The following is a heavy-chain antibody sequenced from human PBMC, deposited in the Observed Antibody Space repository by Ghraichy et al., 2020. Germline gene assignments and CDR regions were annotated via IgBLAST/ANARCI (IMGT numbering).Heavy chain of an antibody. CDR1: GYTFTGYY. CDR3: ARDSDYGDYVKFDY. D-gene: IGHD4-17*01. CDR2: INPNSGGT. Sequence: ASVKVSCKASGYTFTGYYMHWVRQAPGQGLEWMGRINPNSGGTNYAQKFQGRVTMTRDTSISTAYMELSRLRSDDTAVYYCARDSDYGDYVKFDYWGQGTLVTVSS. V-gene: IGHV1-2*06. J-gene: IGHJ4*02.